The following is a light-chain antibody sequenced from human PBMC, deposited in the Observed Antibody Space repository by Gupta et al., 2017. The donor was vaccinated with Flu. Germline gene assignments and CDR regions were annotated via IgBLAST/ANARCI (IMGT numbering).Light chain of an antibody. J-gene: IGKJ1*01. Sequence: DIQMTQSPSTLSASVGDRVTITCRASQSITTWLAWYHQKPGKAPKLLIYKASTLQSGVPSRFSGSGSGTDFTLTISRLQPDDLGTYYCQQYNTPTDSFGQGTKVEIK. V-gene: IGKV1-5*03. CDR1: QSITTW. CDR2: KAS. CDR3: QQYNTPTDS.